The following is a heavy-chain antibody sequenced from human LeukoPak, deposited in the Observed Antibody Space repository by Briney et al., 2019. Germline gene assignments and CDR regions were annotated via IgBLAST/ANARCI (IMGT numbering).Heavy chain of an antibody. D-gene: IGHD5-18*01. Sequence: PGGSLRLSCTASGFTFGDYAMSWVRQAPGKGLEWVGFIRSKAYGRTTEYAASVKGRFTISRDDSKSIAYLQMNSLKTEDTAVYYCTREEVGGGYSYGGPLYYYYMDVWGKGTTVTISS. CDR2: IRSKAYGRTT. J-gene: IGHJ6*03. CDR1: GFTFGDYA. CDR3: TREEVGGGYSYGGPLYYYYMDV. V-gene: IGHV3-49*04.